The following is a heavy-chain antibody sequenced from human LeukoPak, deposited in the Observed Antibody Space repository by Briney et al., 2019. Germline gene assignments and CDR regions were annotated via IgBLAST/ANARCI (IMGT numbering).Heavy chain of an antibody. D-gene: IGHD2/OR15-2a*01. CDR3: AKDQFLG. Sequence: PGGSLRLSCAASGFTFSDAWMSWVRQAPGKGLEWVGRIRSKTSGGTTEYAAPVRGRFTMSRDDSKNTLYLQMNSLKTEDTAVYYCAKDQFLGWGQGTLVTVSS. CDR1: GFTFSDAW. V-gene: IGHV3-15*01. CDR2: IRSKTSGGTT. J-gene: IGHJ4*02.